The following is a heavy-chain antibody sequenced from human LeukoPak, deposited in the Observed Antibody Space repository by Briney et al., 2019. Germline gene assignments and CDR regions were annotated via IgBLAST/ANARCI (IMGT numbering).Heavy chain of an antibody. CDR2: INPNSGGT. J-gene: IGHJ4*02. Sequence: ASVKVSCKASGYTFTGYYMHWVRQAPGQGLEWMGWINPNSGGTNYAQKLQGRVTMTADTSTSTAYMELSSLRSEDTAVYYCARGSRPVYNLLTGKRYFDYRGQGTLLTVSS. CDR1: GYTFTGYY. D-gene: IGHD3-9*01. V-gene: IGHV1-2*02. CDR3: ARGSRPVYNLLTGKRYFDY.